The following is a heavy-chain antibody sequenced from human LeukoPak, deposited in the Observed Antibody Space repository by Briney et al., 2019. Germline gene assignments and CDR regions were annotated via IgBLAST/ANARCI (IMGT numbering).Heavy chain of an antibody. Sequence: ASVKVSCKASGGTFSSYTISWVRQAPGQGLEWMGRIIPILGKANYAQKFQGRVTITADKSTSTAYMELSSLRSEDTAVYYCARDCSSTSCYWYYYGMDVWGQGTTVTVSS. CDR1: GGTFSSYT. CDR3: ARDCSSTSCYWYYYGMDV. J-gene: IGHJ6*02. CDR2: IIPILGKA. D-gene: IGHD2-2*01. V-gene: IGHV1-69*08.